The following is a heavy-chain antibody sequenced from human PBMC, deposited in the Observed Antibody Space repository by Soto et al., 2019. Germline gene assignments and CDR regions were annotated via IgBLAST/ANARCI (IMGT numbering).Heavy chain of an antibody. CDR3: ARDTILEHHVVVPAVLSTLLDYYMDV. D-gene: IGHD2-2*01. Sequence: GGSLRLSCAASGFTFSSYSMNWVRQAPGKGLEWVSSISSSSSYIYYADSVKGRFTISRDNAKNSLYLQMNSLRAEDTAVYYCARDTILEHHVVVPAVLSTLLDYYMDVWGKGTTVTVSS. J-gene: IGHJ6*03. V-gene: IGHV3-21*01. CDR2: ISSSSSYI. CDR1: GFTFSSYS.